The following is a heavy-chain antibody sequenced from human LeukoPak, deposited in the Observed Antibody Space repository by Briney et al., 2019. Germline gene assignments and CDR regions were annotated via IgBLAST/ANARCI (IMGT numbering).Heavy chain of an antibody. CDR1: GYTFSSYW. CDR2: IKQDGSER. Sequence: GGSLRLSCAASGYTFSSYWMDWVRQAPGKGLEWVANIKQDGSERYYVDSVKGRFTISRDNAKNSLYLQMDGLRAEDTAVYFCARDRDWYTFDYWGQGTLVTVSS. J-gene: IGHJ4*02. CDR3: ARDRDWYTFDY. D-gene: IGHD3-9*01. V-gene: IGHV3-7*03.